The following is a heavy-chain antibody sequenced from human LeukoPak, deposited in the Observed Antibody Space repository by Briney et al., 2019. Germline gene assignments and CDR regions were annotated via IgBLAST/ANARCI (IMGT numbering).Heavy chain of an antibody. CDR2: ISYDGSNK. CDR3: ARARPLQASIGGGNWFDP. Sequence: GRSLRLSCAASGFTFSSYAMHWVRQAPGKGLEWVAVISYDGSNKYYADSVKGRFTISRDNSKNTLYLQMNSLRAEDTAVYYCARARPLQASIGGGNWFDPWGQGTLVTVSS. J-gene: IGHJ5*02. CDR1: GFTFSSYA. D-gene: IGHD2/OR15-2a*01. V-gene: IGHV3-30-3*01.